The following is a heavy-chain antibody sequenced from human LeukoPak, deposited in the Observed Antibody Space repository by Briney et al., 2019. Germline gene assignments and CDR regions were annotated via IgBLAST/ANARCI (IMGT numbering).Heavy chain of an antibody. CDR1: GFTFSSYG. CDR3: ARGELPYY. J-gene: IGHJ4*02. V-gene: IGHV3-30*03. D-gene: IGHD1-26*01. Sequence: GGSLRLSCAASGFTFSSYGMHWVRQAPGKGLEWVAVISYDGSNKYYADSVKGRFTISRDNAKNSLYLQMNSLRAEDTAVYYCARGELPYYWGQGTLVTVSS. CDR2: ISYDGSNK.